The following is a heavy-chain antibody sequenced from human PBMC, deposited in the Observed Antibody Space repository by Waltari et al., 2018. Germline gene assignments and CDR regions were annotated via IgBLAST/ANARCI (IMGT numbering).Heavy chain of an antibody. V-gene: IGHV4-39*07. CDR3: TLAAASVFWDDDY. CDR2: IYYSGGT. D-gene: IGHD6-13*01. Sequence: QLQLQESGPGLVKPSETLSLTCTVSGGSISSSSYYWGWIRQPPGKGLEWIGSIYYSGGTYYNPSLKGRVTNSVDTSKNQFSLKLSSVTAADTAVDYCTLAAASVFWDDDYWGQGTLVTVSS. CDR1: GGSISSSSYY. J-gene: IGHJ4*02.